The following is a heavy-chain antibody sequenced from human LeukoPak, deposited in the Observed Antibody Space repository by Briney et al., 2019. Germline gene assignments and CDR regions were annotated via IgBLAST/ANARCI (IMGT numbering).Heavy chain of an antibody. D-gene: IGHD3-3*01. Sequence: PSETLSLTCAVYGGSFSGYYWSWIRQPPGKGLEWIGEINHSGSTNYNPSLKSRVTISVDTSKNQFSLKLSSVTAADTAVYYCARAGWSGYPRSYYYYYYMDVWGKGTTVTVSS. CDR3: ARAGWSGYPRSYYYYYYMDV. J-gene: IGHJ6*03. CDR1: GGSFSGYY. V-gene: IGHV4-34*01. CDR2: INHSGST.